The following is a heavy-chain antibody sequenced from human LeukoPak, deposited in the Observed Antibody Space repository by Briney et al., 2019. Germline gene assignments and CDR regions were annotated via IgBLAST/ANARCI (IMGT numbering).Heavy chain of an antibody. D-gene: IGHD2/OR15-2a*01. CDR3: ARGFDAYYGFDI. V-gene: IGHV3-21*04. CDR2: IVSSSGYI. Sequence: PGGSLRLSCAASGFTFSSYTVNWVRQAPGKGLEWVSSIVSSSGYIYYADSVKGRFTISRDSAKNSMYVQMNSLRAEDTAVYYCARGFDAYYGFDIWGQGTMVTVSS. CDR1: GFTFSSYT. J-gene: IGHJ3*02.